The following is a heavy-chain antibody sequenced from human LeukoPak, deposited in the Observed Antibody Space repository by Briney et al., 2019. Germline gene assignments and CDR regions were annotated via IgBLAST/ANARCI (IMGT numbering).Heavy chain of an antibody. CDR3: ARERIRGEDY. Sequence: GGSLRLSCAASGFTFSSYAMHWVRQAPGKGLEWVAVISYDGSNKYYADSVKGRFTISRDNSKNTLYLQMNSLRAEGTAVYYCARERIRGEDYWGQGTLVTVSS. CDR2: ISYDGSNK. D-gene: IGHD3-10*01. V-gene: IGHV3-30*04. J-gene: IGHJ4*02. CDR1: GFTFSSYA.